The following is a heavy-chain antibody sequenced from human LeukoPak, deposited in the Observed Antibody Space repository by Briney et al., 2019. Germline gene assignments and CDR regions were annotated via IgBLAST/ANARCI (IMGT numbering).Heavy chain of an antibody. D-gene: IGHD3-22*01. CDR2: ISAYNGNT. J-gene: IGHJ4*02. CDR3: ARAEYYYDSSGYSPADY. V-gene: IGHV1-18*01. CDR1: GYTFTSYG. Sequence: ASVKVSCKASGYTFTSYGISWVRQAPGQGLEWMGWISAYNGNTNYAQKLQGRVTMTTDTSTSTAYMELRSLRSDDTAVYYCARAEYYYDSSGYSPADYWGQGTLVTVSS.